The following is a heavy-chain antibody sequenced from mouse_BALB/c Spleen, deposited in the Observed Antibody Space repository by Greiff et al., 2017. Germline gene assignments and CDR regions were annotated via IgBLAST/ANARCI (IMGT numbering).Heavy chain of an antibody. Sequence: QVHVKQSGAELVRPGTSVKVSCKASGYAFTNYLIEWVKQRPGQGLEWIGVINPGSGGTNYNEKFKGKATLTADKSSSTAYMQLSSLTSDDSAVYFCARYYYGSSYDYAMDYWGQGTSVTVSS. V-gene: IGHV1-54*01. D-gene: IGHD1-1*01. CDR2: INPGSGGT. CDR1: GYAFTNYL. CDR3: ARYYYGSSYDYAMDY. J-gene: IGHJ4*01.